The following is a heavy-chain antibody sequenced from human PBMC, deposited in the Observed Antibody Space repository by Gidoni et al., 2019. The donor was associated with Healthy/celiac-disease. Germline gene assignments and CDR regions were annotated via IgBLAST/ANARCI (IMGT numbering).Heavy chain of an antibody. V-gene: IGHV3-7*01. CDR3: AREVSGSYTLDAFDI. D-gene: IGHD1-26*01. Sequence: KGLEWVANIKQDGSEKYYVDSVKGRFTISRDNAKNSLYLQMNSLRAEDTAVYYCAREVSGSYTLDAFDIWGQGTMVTVFS. CDR2: IKQDGSEK. J-gene: IGHJ3*02.